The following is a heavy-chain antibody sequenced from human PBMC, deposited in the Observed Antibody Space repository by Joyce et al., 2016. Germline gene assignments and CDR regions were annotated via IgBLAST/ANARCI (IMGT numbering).Heavy chain of an antibody. V-gene: IGHV3-30*18. CDR2: ISYDGSFK. CDR1: GFNFTTHA. D-gene: IGHD3-3*01. Sequence: QIRLVESGGGVVQPGRSMRLSCAASGFNFTTHAIHWVRQAPGKGLKLVAVISYDGSFKYYSESVGGRFTISRDNSKTTVSLQMSSLRPEDTALYYCAKGAFWRGFDSWGQGTRVTVSS. J-gene: IGHJ4*02. CDR3: AKGAFWRGFDS.